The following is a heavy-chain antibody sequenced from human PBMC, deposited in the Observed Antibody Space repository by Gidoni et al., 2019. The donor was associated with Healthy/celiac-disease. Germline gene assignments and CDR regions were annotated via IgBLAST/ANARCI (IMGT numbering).Heavy chain of an antibody. CDR1: GYTFTSHY. CDR2: INPSGGST. CDR3: ARDRFDYGERDLVAGNWFDP. J-gene: IGHJ5*02. V-gene: IGHV1-46*01. Sequence: QVQLVQSGAAVKKPGASVKVSCKASGYTFTSHYMHWVRQAPGPGLEWMGIINPSGGSTSYAQKFQGRVTMTRDTSTSTVYMELSSLRSEDTAVYYCARDRFDYGERDLVAGNWFDPWGQGTLVTVSS. D-gene: IGHD4-17*01.